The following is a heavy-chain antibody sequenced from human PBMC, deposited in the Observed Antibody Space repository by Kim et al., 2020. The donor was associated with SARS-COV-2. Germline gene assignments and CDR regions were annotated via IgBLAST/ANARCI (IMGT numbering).Heavy chain of an antibody. CDR2: INTNTGNP. CDR3: ARVWQVAHKRAHFDY. Sequence: ASVKVSCKASGYTFTSYAMNWVRQAPGQGLEWMGWINTNTGNPTYAQGFTGRFVFSLDTSVSTAYLQISSLKAEDTAVYYCARVWQVAHKRAHFDYWGQGTLVTVSS. D-gene: IGHD5-12*01. J-gene: IGHJ4*02. V-gene: IGHV7-4-1*02. CDR1: GYTFTSYA.